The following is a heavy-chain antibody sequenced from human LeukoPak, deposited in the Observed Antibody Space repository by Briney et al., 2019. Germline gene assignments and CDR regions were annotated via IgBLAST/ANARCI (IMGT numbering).Heavy chain of an antibody. CDR3: AKDWAGNGGFDY. Sequence: SGPSLRPSCAAAGLIVITSAMHWVRQPPGNGLEWEEVISIDGRKKYYAESVKGRFTISKDNSKNTLYLQVNSLRAEDTAVYYCAKDWAGNGGFDYWGQGTLVTVSS. V-gene: IGHV3-30*18. D-gene: IGHD4-23*01. CDR2: ISIDGRKK. CDR1: GLIVITSA. J-gene: IGHJ4*02.